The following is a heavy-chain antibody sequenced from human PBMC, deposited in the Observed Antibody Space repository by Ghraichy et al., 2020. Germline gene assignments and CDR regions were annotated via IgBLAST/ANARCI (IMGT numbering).Heavy chain of an antibody. J-gene: IGHJ4*02. Sequence: SQTLSLTCAVYGGSFSGYFWNLIRQRPGKGLEWIGEINHSGSTNYNPSLRSRVTISVDMSSKNQFSLRLTSVTAADTAVYYCARMRRQLVGGDYWGQGTLVTVSS. CDR1: GGSFSGYF. V-gene: IGHV4-34*01. CDR2: INHSGST. CDR3: ARMRRQLVGGDY. D-gene: IGHD6-6*01.